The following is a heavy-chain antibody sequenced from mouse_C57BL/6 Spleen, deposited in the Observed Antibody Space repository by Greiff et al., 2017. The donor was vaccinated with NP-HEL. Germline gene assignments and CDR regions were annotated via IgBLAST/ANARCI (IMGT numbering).Heavy chain of an antibody. CDR3: AGYYYYFDY. Sequence: QVQLQQSGPELVKPGASVKISCKASGYAFSSSWMNWVKQRPGKGLEWIGRIYPGDGDTNYNGKFKGKATLTADKSSSTAYMQLSSLTSEDSAVYFCAGYYYYFDYWGQGTTLTVSS. V-gene: IGHV1-82*01. CDR1: GYAFSSSW. J-gene: IGHJ2*01. CDR2: IYPGDGDT. D-gene: IGHD1-1*01.